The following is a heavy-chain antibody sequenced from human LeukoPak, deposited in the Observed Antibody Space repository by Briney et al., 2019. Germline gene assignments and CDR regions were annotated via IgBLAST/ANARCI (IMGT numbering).Heavy chain of an antibody. D-gene: IGHD2-2*01. CDR1: GFIFSDAW. CDR2: IKSKGSGGTT. V-gene: IGHV3-15*03. J-gene: IGHJ4*02. Sequence: GSLRLSCTASGFIFSDAWMTWVRQAPGQGPEWVGRIKSKGSGGTTDYALSVKGRFTISRDDSQNTLYLQMNSLRTDDTAVYYCSKDLPLTRAWALKYWGQGALVTVSS. CDR3: SKDLPLTRAWALKY.